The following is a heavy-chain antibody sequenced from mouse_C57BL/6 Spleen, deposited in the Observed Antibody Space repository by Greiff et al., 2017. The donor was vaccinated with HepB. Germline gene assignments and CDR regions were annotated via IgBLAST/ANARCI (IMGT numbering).Heavy chain of an antibody. J-gene: IGHJ4*01. Sequence: VQLQQPGAELVMPGASVKLSCKASGYTFTSYWMHWVKQSHGKSLEWIGLVYPYNGGTSYNQKFKGKATLTVDTSSSTAYMELNSLTSEDSAVYYCARSYGKGNAMDYWGQGTSVTVSS. CDR3: ARSYGKGNAMDY. CDR1: GYTFTSYW. V-gene: IGHV1-36*01. CDR2: VYPYNGGT. D-gene: IGHD2-1*01.